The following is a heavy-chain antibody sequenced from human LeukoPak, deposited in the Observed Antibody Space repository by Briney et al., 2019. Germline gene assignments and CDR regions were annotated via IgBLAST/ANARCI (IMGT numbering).Heavy chain of an antibody. V-gene: IGHV1-2*02. CDR1: GYTFTAYY. D-gene: IGHD2-8*02. CDR3: ARETGDDAFDI. J-gene: IGHJ3*02. CDR2: INPNSGGT. Sequence: VASVNVSCKTSGYTFTAYYMNWVRQAPGQGLEWMGWINPNSGGTNYAQRFQGRVTMTRDTSISTAYMELSRLRSDDTAVYYCARETGDDAFDIWGQGTMVTVSS.